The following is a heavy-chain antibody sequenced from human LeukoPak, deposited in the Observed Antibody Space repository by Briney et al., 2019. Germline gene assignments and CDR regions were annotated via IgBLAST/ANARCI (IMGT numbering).Heavy chain of an antibody. V-gene: IGHV3-7*01. CDR1: GFIFSSYW. CDR2: IKLDGSEK. Sequence: PGGSLRLSCAASGFIFSSYWMSWVRQAPGKGLEWVANIKLDGSEKYYVDSVKGRFTISRDNAKNSLYLQMNSLRAEDTAVYYCARKSGLDYWGQGALVTVSS. J-gene: IGHJ4*02. D-gene: IGHD3-3*01. CDR3: ARKSGLDY.